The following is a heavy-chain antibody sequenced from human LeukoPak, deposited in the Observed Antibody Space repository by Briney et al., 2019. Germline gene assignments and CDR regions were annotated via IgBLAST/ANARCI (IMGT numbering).Heavy chain of an antibody. V-gene: IGHV3-21*01. J-gene: IGHJ6*03. D-gene: IGHD2-21*01. Sequence: GGSLRLSCAASGFTFSSYSMNWVRQAPGKGLEWVSFISSSSSYIYYADSVKGRFTISRDNAKNSLYLQMNSLRAEDTAVYYCAKSAARKNPRGDSYYYMDVWGKGTTVTVSS. CDR1: GFTFSSYS. CDR3: AKSAARKNPRGDSYYYMDV. CDR2: ISSSSSYI.